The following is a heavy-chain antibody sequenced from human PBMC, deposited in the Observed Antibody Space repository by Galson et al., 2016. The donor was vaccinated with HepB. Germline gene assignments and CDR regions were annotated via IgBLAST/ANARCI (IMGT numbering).Heavy chain of an antibody. CDR3: ASSNKLRYYYGSEHWYFDL. Sequence: SLRLSCAASGFTFSGSAMHWVRQASGKGLEWVGRIRSKANSYATAYAASVKGRFTISRDDSKNTAYLQMNSLKTEDTAVYYCASSNKLRYYYGSEHWYFDLWGRGTLVAVSS. CDR2: IRSKANSYAT. CDR1: GFTFSGSA. J-gene: IGHJ2*01. D-gene: IGHD3-10*01. V-gene: IGHV3-73*01.